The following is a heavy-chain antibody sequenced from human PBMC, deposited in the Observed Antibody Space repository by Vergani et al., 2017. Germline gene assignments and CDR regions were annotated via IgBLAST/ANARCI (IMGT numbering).Heavy chain of an antibody. CDR2: IYYSGST. D-gene: IGHD4-11*01. V-gene: IGHV4-31*03. Sequence: QVQLQESGPGLVKPSQTLSLTCTVSGGSISSGGYYWSWIRQHPGKGLGWIGYIYYSGSTYYNPSLKSRVTISVDTSKNQFSLKLSSVTAADTAVYYCARATTTVTAPRDDAFDIWGQGTMVTVSS. CDR1: GGSISSGGYY. J-gene: IGHJ3*02. CDR3: ARATTTVTAPRDDAFDI.